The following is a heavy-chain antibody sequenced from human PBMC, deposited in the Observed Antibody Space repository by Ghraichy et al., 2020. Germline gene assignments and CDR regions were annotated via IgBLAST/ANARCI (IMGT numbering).Heavy chain of an antibody. CDR2: IYYSGST. D-gene: IGHD3-3*01. CDR1: GGSISSGGYY. Sequence: LSLTCTVSGGSISSGGYYWSWIRQHPGKGLEWIGYIYYSGSTYYNPSLKSRVTISVDTSKNQFSLKLSSVTAADTAVYYCARDRRPRWRTIFGVADYYYYGMDVWGQGTTVTVSS. CDR3: ARDRRPRWRTIFGVADYYYYGMDV. J-gene: IGHJ6*02. V-gene: IGHV4-31*03.